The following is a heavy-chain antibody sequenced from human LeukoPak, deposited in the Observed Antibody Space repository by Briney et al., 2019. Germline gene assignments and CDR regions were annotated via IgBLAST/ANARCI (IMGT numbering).Heavy chain of an antibody. J-gene: IGHJ4*02. Sequence: PGGSLRLSCAASGLTVADAWIHWVRQAPGKGLEWVSAISGSGGSTYYADSVKGRFTISRDNANKSLYLQMNSLRPEDTAFYYCAKDKTIAAAGTCCYDYWGQGTLVTVSS. CDR2: ISGSGGST. V-gene: IGHV3-23*01. CDR1: GLTVADAW. D-gene: IGHD6-13*01. CDR3: AKDKTIAAAGTCCYDY.